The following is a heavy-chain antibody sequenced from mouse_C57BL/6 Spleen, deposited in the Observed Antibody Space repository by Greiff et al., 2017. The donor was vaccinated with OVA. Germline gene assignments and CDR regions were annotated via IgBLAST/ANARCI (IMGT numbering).Heavy chain of an antibody. D-gene: IGHD2-12*01. Sequence: VQLQQSGPELVKPGASVKLSCKASGYAFSSSWMHWVKQRPGQGLEWIGRIYPGDGDTNYNGKFKGKATLTEDKSSSPAYMQLSSLTSEDSAVYCGARGASYPDYWGQGTLLTVSA. CDR3: ARGASYPDY. J-gene: IGHJ3*01. CDR1: GYAFSSSW. CDR2: IYPGDGDT. V-gene: IGHV1-82*01.